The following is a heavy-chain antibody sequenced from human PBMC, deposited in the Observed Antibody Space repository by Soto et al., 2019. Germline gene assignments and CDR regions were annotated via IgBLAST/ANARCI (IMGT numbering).Heavy chain of an antibody. CDR1: GYTFTSYG. J-gene: IGHJ4*02. D-gene: IGHD1-1*01. CDR3: ARGRYGDY. CDR2: ISAHNGNT. V-gene: IGHV1-18*01. Sequence: QVHLVQSGAEVKKPGASVKVSCKASGYTFTSYGITWVRQAPGQGLEWMGWISAHNGNTDYAQKRQGRVIVTRATSTTPAYTELRSRISDDTAVYNCARGRYGDYWGQGAVVTLSS.